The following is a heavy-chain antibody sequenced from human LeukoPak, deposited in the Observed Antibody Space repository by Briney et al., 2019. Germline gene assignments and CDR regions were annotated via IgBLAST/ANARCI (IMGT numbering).Heavy chain of an antibody. V-gene: IGHV1-46*01. CDR3: ARAPRNSSTMLDF. D-gene: IGHD6-13*01. CDR2: INCDDGST. Sequence: ASVKVSCKASGYTFTSCWIQWVRQAPGQVLEWMGLINCDDGSTAYAPKFQGRVIMTRDTSTSTAYMDLSSLRSDDTAVYHCARAPRNSSTMLDFWGQGTLVSVSS. CDR1: GYTFTSCW. J-gene: IGHJ4*02.